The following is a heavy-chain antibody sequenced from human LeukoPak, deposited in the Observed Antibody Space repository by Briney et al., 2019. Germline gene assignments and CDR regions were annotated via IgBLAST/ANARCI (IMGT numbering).Heavy chain of an antibody. CDR3: ARRPPLGGWAYDANDAFDI. CDR2: IYPGDSDT. V-gene: IGHV5-51*01. J-gene: IGHJ3*02. CDR1: GYSFTSYW. D-gene: IGHD6-19*01. Sequence: PGESLKISCKGSGYSFTSYWIGWVRQIPGKGLEWMGIIYPGDSDTRYSPSFQGQVTISADKSISTAYLQWSSLKASDTAMYHCARRPPLGGWAYDANDAFDIWGQGTMVTVSS.